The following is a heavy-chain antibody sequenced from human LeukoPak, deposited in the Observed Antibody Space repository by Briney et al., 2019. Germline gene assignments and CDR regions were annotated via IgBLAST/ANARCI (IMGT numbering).Heavy chain of an antibody. CDR2: IYHSGST. CDR3: ARGGGYYGPGSNLADRYFDL. CDR1: GGSISSGGYY. J-gene: IGHJ2*01. V-gene: IGHV4-30-2*01. Sequence: PSETLSLTCTVSGGSISSGGYYWSWIRQPPGKDLEWIGYIYHSGSTYYNPSLKSRVTISVDRSKNQFSLKLSSVTAADTAVYYCARGGGYYGPGSNLADRYFDLWGRGTLVTVSS. D-gene: IGHD3-22*01.